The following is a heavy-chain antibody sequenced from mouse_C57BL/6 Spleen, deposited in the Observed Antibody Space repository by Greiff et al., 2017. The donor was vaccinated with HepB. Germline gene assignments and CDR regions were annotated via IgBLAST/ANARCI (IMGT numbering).Heavy chain of an antibody. V-gene: IGHV5-9*01. CDR3: ARVGGNYFDY. CDR2: ISGGGGNT. J-gene: IGHJ2*01. Sequence: VKLMESGGGLVKPGGSLKLSCAASGFTFSSYTMSWVRQTPEKRLEWVATISGGGGNTYFPDSVKGRFTISRDNAKNTLYLQMSSLRSEDTALYYCARVGGNYFDYWGQGTTLTVSS. D-gene: IGHD3-3*01. CDR1: GFTFSSYT.